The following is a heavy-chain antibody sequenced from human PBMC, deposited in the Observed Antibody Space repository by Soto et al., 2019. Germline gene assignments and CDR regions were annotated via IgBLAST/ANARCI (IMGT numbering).Heavy chain of an antibody. CDR3: ARRGYSGYVHHYFDY. CDR2: IYYSGSA. Sequence: PSETLSLTCTVSGGSISTYYWNWIRQPPGKGLESIGYIYYSGSANYSPSLKSRVTISVDTSKNQFSLKLSSVTAADTAVYYCARRGYSGYVHHYFDYWGQGTLVTVSS. V-gene: IGHV4-59*08. D-gene: IGHD5-12*01. J-gene: IGHJ4*02. CDR1: GGSISTYY.